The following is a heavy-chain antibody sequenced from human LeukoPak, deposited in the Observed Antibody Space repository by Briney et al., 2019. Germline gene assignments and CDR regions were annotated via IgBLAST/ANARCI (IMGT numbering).Heavy chain of an antibody. V-gene: IGHV1-2*06. CDR1: GYTFTSYY. CDR2: INPNSGGT. D-gene: IGHD3-10*01. CDR3: ARDLKGPGGSGSYYNNWFDP. J-gene: IGHJ5*02. Sequence: ASVKVSCKASGYTFTSYYMHWMRQAPGQGLEWMGRINPNSGGTNYAQKFQGRVTMTRDTSISTAYMELSRLRSDDTAVYYCARDLKGPGGSGSYYNNWFDPWGQGTLVTVSS.